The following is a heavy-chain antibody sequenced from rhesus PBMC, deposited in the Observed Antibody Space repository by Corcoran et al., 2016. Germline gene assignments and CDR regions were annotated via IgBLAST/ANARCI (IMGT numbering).Heavy chain of an antibody. J-gene: IGHJ4*01. CDR1: GGSFSSNW. D-gene: IGHD5-24*01. V-gene: IGHV4-80*01. CDR3: ARDGDTVGTTSFDY. CDR2: INGNSWQT. Sequence: QVQLQESGPGLVKPSETLHRTCAVSGGSFSSNWWSWYRPPPGKGLARVGDINGNSWQTSYNPSLKSRVTISKDASKTQFSLKLSSVTAADTAVYYCARDGDTVGTTSFDYWGQGVLVTVSS.